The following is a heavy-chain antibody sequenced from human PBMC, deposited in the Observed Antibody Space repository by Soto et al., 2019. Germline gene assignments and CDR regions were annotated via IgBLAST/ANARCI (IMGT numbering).Heavy chain of an antibody. J-gene: IGHJ2*01. V-gene: IGHV1-69*12. CDR1: GGTFSSYA. CDR2: IIPIFGTT. D-gene: IGHD2-15*01. CDR3: ARVVTVVKSFHYWYFDL. Sequence: QVQLVQSGAEVKKPGSSVKVSCKASGGTFSSYAISWVRQAPGQGLEWMGGIIPIFGTTNYAQKFQGRVTITADESTCTAYMELSSLRSEDTAMYYCARVVTVVKSFHYWYFDLWGRGTLVTVSS.